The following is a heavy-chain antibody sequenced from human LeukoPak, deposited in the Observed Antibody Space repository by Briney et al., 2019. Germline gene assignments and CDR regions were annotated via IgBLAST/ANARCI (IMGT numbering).Heavy chain of an antibody. Sequence: QPGGSLRLSCAASGFTFSSYGMHWVRQAPGKGLEWVAVISYDGSNKYYADSVKGRFTISRDNSKNTLYLQMNSLRAEDTAVYYCARSGYGGNSPTDKYFDYWGQGTLVTVSS. CDR3: ARSGYGGNSPTDKYFDY. V-gene: IGHV3-30*03. CDR1: GFTFSSYG. CDR2: ISYDGSNK. J-gene: IGHJ4*02. D-gene: IGHD4-23*01.